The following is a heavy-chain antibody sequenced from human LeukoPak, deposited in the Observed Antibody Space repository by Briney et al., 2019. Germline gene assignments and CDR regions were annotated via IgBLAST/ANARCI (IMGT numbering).Heavy chain of an antibody. V-gene: IGHV3-72*01. CDR1: GFTFSDHY. J-gene: IGHJ4*02. Sequence: GGSLRLSCVASGFTFSDHYMDWVRQAPGKGLEWVARTRNKAKSYTTEYAASVKGRFTISRDHSSNSLFLQMNSLTTEDTAVYFCARTIVGAAFDYWGQGTLVTVSS. D-gene: IGHD1-26*01. CDR3: ARTIVGAAFDY. CDR2: TRNKAKSYTT.